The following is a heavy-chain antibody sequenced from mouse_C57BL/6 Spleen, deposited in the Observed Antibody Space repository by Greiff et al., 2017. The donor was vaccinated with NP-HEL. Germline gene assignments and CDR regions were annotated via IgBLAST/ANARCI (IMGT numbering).Heavy chain of an antibody. CDR2: IDPSDSET. CDR1: GYTFTSYW. CDR3: AIGDYYYGSSYWYFDV. D-gene: IGHD1-1*01. Sequence: QVQLQQPGAELVRPGSSVKLSCKASGYTFTSYWMHWVQQRPIQGLEWIGNIDPSDSETHYNQKFKDKATLTVDKSSSTAYMQLSSLTSEDSAVYYCAIGDYYYGSSYWYFDVWGTGTTVTVSS. J-gene: IGHJ1*03. V-gene: IGHV1-52*01.